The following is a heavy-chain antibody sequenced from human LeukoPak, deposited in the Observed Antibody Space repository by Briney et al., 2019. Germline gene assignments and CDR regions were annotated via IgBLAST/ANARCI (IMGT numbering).Heavy chain of an antibody. D-gene: IGHD6-19*01. CDR1: GASFSGFH. CDR2: INHSGST. J-gene: IGHJ4*02. Sequence: PSETLSLTCAVYGASFSGFHWSWIRQPPGKGLEWIGEINHSGSTNYNPSLKSRVTISVDTSKNQFSLKLSSVIAADTAVYYCARGQWLDNYWGPGTLVNVSS. CDR3: ARGQWLDNY. V-gene: IGHV4-34*01.